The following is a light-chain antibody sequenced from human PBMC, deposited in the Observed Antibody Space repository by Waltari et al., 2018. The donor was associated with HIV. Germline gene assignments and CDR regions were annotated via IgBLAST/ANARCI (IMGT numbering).Light chain of an antibody. J-gene: IGLJ2*01. CDR3: SSYADRNGLYVV. V-gene: IGLV2-8*01. CDR1: NSDIGGYNY. Sequence: QSALTQPPSASGSPGQSVTIPCTGTNSDIGGYNYVSWYQQHPGKAPNLVISEVTKRPSWVPYRFAGSKSGTTASLTVAGRQAEYEADYYCSSYADRNGLYVVFGGGTRLTVL. CDR2: EVT.